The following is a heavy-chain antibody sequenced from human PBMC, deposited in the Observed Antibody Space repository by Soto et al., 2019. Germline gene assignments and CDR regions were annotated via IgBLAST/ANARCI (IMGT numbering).Heavy chain of an antibody. CDR3: ASQRGLDYYDSSGYYYV. D-gene: IGHD3-22*01. CDR2: IYYSGST. V-gene: IGHV4-30-4*08. CDR1: GGSISSGGYY. J-gene: IGHJ4*02. Sequence: SETLSLTCTVSGGSISSGGYYWSWIRQHPGKGLEWIGYIYYSGSTYYNPSLKSRVTISVDTSKNQFSLKLSSVTAADTAVYYCASQRGLDYYDSSGYYYVWGQGTLVTVSS.